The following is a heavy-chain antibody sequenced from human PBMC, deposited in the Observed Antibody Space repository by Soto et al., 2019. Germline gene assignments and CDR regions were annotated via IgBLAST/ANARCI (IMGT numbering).Heavy chain of an antibody. CDR2: IIPIFGTA. CDR1: GYTFTSYG. V-gene: IGHV1-69*13. D-gene: IGHD1-7*01. CDR3: ARDGITGTTGRRYAFDI. J-gene: IGHJ3*02. Sequence: GASVKVSCKASGYTFTSYGLSWVRQAPGQGLEWMGRIIPIFGTANYAQKFQGRVTITADESTSTAYMELSSLRSEDTAVYYCARDGITGTTGRRYAFDIWGQGTMVTVSS.